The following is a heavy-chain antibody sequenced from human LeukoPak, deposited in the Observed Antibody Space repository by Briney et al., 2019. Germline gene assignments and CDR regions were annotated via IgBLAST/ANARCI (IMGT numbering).Heavy chain of an antibody. CDR1: GYTFTSYD. CDR3: ARNNVTVRYFQH. V-gene: IGHV1-8*01. Sequence: ASVKVSCKASGYTFTSYDINWVRQATGQGLEWMGWMNPNSGNTGYAQKFQGRVTMTRNTSITTAYMELSSLTSEDTAVYYCARNNVTVRYFQHWGQGTVVTVSS. J-gene: IGHJ1*01. CDR2: MNPNSGNT. D-gene: IGHD1/OR15-1a*01.